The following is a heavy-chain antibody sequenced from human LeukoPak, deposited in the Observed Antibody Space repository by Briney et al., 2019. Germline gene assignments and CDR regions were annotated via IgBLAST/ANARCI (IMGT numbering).Heavy chain of an antibody. V-gene: IGHV4-59*01. J-gene: IGHJ6*03. Sequence: SETLSLTCTVSGGSISSYYWSWIRQPPGKGLEWIGYIYYSGSTNYNPSLKSRVTISVDTSKNQFSLKLSSVTAADTAVYYCARGDNGRVYYYYYYMDVWGKGTTVTVSS. CDR1: GGSISSYY. CDR2: IYYSGST. D-gene: IGHD2-8*01. CDR3: ARGDNGRVYYYYYYMDV.